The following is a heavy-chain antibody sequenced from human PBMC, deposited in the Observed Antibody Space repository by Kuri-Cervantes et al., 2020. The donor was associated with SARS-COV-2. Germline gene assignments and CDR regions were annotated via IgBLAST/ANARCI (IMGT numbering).Heavy chain of an antibody. CDR2: ISAYNGNT. CDR1: GYTFTSYG. CDR3: ARDAYYDFWSGYYPFDY. V-gene: IGHV1-18*01. Sequence: ASVKVSCKASGYTFTSYGISWVRQAPGQGLEWMGWISAYNGNTNYAQKLQGRVTMTTDTSTSTAYMEPRSLRSDDTAVYYCARDAYYDFWSGYYPFDYWGQGTLVTVSS. J-gene: IGHJ4*02. D-gene: IGHD3-3*01.